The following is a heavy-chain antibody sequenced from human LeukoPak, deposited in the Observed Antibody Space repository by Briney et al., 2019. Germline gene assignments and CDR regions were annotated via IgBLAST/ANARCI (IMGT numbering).Heavy chain of an antibody. CDR1: GFTFSYYS. Sequence: PGGSLRLSCTASGFTFSYYSMNWVRQAPGKGLEWVSSVTSGSTYIYYAESVKGRFTISRDNAKKSLYLHMSSLRAEDTAVYFCARDRGAGTYDFDYWGQGTLVTVSS. J-gene: IGHJ4*02. V-gene: IGHV3-21*01. D-gene: IGHD3-10*01. CDR3: ARDRGAGTYDFDY. CDR2: VTSGSTYI.